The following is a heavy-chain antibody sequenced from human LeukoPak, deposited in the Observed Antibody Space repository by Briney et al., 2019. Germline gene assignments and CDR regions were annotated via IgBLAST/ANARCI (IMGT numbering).Heavy chain of an antibody. V-gene: IGHV3-23*01. CDR2: ISGSGDYT. CDR3: AKDRHAPGRYCSSTSCFPFDS. J-gene: IGHJ5*01. D-gene: IGHD2-2*01. Sequence: GGSLRLSCAASGFTFSSHGMSWVRQAPGKGLEWVSTISGSGDYTYYADSVKGRFTISRDNTKNTLYLQMNSLRAEDTAVYYCAKDRHAPGRYCSSTSCFPFDSWGQGTLVTVSS. CDR1: GFTFSSHG.